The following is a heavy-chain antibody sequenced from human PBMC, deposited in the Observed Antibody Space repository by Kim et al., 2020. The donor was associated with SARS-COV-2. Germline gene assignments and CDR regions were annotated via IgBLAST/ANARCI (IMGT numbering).Heavy chain of an antibody. CDR2: INTNTGNP. Sequence: ASVKVSCKASGYTFTSYAMNWVRQAPGQGLEWMGWINTNTGNPTYAQGFTGRFVFSLDTSVSTAYLQISSLKAEDTAVYYCARDREVATTIYYYYYGMDVWGQGTTVTVSS. CDR1: GYTFTSYA. D-gene: IGHD5-12*01. V-gene: IGHV7-4-1*02. CDR3: ARDREVATTIYYYYYGMDV. J-gene: IGHJ6*02.